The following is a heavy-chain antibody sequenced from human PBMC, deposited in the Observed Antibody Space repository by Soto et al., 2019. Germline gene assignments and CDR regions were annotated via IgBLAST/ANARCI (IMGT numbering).Heavy chain of an antibody. CDR2: MNPNSGNT. D-gene: IGHD2-2*01. CDR1: GYTFTSYD. J-gene: IGHJ5*02. CDR3: ARGLPPLKPAAMRAWFDP. Sequence: ASVKVSCKASGYTFTSYDINWVRQATGQGLEWMGWMNPNSGNTGYAQKFQGRVTMTRDTSISTAYMELSSLRSEDTAVYYCARGLPPLKPAAMRAWFDPWGQGTLVTVSS. V-gene: IGHV1-8*01.